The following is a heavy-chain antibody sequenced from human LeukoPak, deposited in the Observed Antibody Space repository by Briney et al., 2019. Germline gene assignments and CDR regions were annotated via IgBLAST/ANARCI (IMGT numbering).Heavy chain of an antibody. Sequence: GGSLRLSCAASGFTVSSNYMSWVRQAPGKGLEWVSTISGDGINTHYADSAKGRFTISRDNSKNLLFLQMNSLGAEDTAMYYCAKTGGVAVLGLRDHWGQGTLVTVSS. D-gene: IGHD6-19*01. CDR2: ISGDGINT. CDR1: GFTVSSNY. CDR3: AKTGGVAVLGLRDH. V-gene: IGHV3-53*01. J-gene: IGHJ4*02.